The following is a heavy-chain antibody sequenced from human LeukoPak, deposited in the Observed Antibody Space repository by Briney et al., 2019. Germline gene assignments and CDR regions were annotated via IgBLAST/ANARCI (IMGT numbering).Heavy chain of an antibody. Sequence: GGSLRFSCAASGFTFSSYSMNWVRQAPGKGLEWVSSISSSSSYIYYADSVKGRFTISRDNAKNSLYLQMNSLRAEDTAVYYCARDSGLGYCSGGSCSFDYWGQGTLVTVSS. V-gene: IGHV3-21*01. D-gene: IGHD2-15*01. CDR2: ISSSSSYI. J-gene: IGHJ4*02. CDR3: ARDSGLGYCSGGSCSFDY. CDR1: GFTFSSYS.